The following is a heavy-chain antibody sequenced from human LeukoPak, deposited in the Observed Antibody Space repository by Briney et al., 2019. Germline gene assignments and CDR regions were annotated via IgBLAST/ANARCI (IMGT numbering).Heavy chain of an antibody. Sequence: GGSLRLSCAASGFTFSSYAMSWVRQAPGKGLEWVSAISGSGGSTYYADSVKGRFTISRDNSKNTLYLQMNSLRAEDTAVYYCANSDSSGYYEYWGQGTLVTVSS. J-gene: IGHJ4*02. CDR3: ANSDSSGYYEY. CDR2: ISGSGGST. V-gene: IGHV3-23*01. CDR1: GFTFSSYA. D-gene: IGHD3-22*01.